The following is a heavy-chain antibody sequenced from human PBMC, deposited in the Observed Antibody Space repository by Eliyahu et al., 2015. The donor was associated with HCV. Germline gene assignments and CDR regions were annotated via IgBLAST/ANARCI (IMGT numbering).Heavy chain of an antibody. Sequence: EVQLVESGGGLVQXGGSLRLSXAASGFTLSNYWMHWVRQAPGKGLVWVSRIKSDGITTSYADSVKGRFTISRDNAKNTLYLQMNSLRAEDTAVYYCARDRSGSYENWGQGTLVTVSS. D-gene: IGHD1-26*01. CDR1: GFTLSNYW. J-gene: IGHJ4*02. V-gene: IGHV3-74*01. CDR2: IKSDGITT. CDR3: ARDRSGSYEN.